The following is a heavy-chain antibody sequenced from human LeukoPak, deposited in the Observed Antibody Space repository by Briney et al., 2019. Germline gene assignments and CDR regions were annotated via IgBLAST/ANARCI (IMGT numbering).Heavy chain of an antibody. Sequence: PSETLSLTCTVSGGSISRTNYYWGWIRQPPGKGLEWIGTIYHSGSTYYNPSLRSRVIISVDTSKNHFSLNLSSMTAADTAVYYCARMGLLRYLEWFSDFWGQGTLVTVSS. CDR2: IYHSGST. CDR1: GGSISRTNYY. V-gene: IGHV4-39*07. CDR3: ARMGLLRYLEWFSDF. D-gene: IGHD3-3*01. J-gene: IGHJ4*02.